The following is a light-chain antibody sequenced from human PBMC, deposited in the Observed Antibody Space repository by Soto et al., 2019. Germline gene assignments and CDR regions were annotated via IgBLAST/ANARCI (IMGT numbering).Light chain of an antibody. CDR3: QVWDSSSDRYV. V-gene: IGLV2-14*01. CDR2: EVS. Sequence: QSALTQPASVSGSPGQSITISCTGTSSDVGAYNYVSWYQQHPGNAPKLMIYEVSNRPSGVSNRFSGSKSGNTASLTISGVQAEDEADYYCQVWDSSSDRYVFGTGTKLTVL. CDR1: SSDVGAYNY. J-gene: IGLJ1*01.